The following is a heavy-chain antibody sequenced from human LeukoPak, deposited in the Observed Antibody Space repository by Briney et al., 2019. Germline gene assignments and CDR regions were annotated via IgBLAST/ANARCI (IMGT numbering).Heavy chain of an antibody. CDR1: GFTFSSYS. CDR3: ARVVVRGDDY. J-gene: IGHJ4*02. Sequence: TGGSLRLSCAASGFTFSSYSMNWVRQAPGKGLEWVSYISSSSSTIYYADSVKGRFTTSRGNAKNSLYLQMNSLRAEDTAVYYCARVVVRGDDYWGQGTLVTVSS. D-gene: IGHD3-10*02. V-gene: IGHV3-48*01. CDR2: ISSSSSTI.